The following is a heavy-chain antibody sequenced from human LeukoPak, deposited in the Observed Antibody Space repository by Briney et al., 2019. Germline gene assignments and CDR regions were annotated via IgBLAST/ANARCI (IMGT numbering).Heavy chain of an antibody. J-gene: IGHJ4*02. V-gene: IGHV3-30*18. CDR1: GFTFSSYG. Sequence: GGSLRLSCAASGFTFSSYGMHWVRQAPGKGLEWVAVISYDGSNKYYADSVKGRFTISRDNSKNTLYLQMNSLRAEDTAVYYCAKDHDDWGQGTPVTVSS. CDR2: ISYDGSNK. CDR3: AKDHDD.